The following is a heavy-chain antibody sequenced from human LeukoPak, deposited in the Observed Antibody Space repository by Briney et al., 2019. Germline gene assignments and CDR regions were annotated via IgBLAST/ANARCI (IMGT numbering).Heavy chain of an antibody. D-gene: IGHD3-22*01. CDR3: ARRRPYDSSGYYYWYFDL. V-gene: IGHV1-18*01. CDR1: GYTFTSYG. Sequence: GASVKVSCKASGYTFTSYGISWVRQAPGQGLEWMGWISAYNGNTNYAQKLQGRVTMTTDTSTSTAYMELRSLRSDDTAVYYCARRRPYDSSGYYYWYFDLWGRGTLVTVSS. CDR2: ISAYNGNT. J-gene: IGHJ2*01.